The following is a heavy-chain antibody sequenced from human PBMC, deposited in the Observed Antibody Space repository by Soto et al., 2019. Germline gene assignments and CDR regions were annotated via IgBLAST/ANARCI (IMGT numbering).Heavy chain of an antibody. CDR2: VYYSGST. D-gene: IGHD2-15*01. J-gene: IGHJ5*02. Sequence: QLQLQESGPGLVKPSETLSLTCTVSGDSISSSSYYWGWIRQPPGKGLEWIGSVYYSGSTYSNPSLKSRLTISVDTSKNQFSLKLTSVTAADTAVYYCARHLREMSSDGSWTTNWFDPWGQGTVVTVSS. CDR1: GDSISSSSYY. CDR3: ARHLREMSSDGSWTTNWFDP. V-gene: IGHV4-39*01.